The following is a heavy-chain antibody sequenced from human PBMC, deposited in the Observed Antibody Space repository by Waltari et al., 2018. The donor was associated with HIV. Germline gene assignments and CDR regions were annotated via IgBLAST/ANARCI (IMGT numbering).Heavy chain of an antibody. V-gene: IGHV1-2*02. CDR1: GYTFTGYY. D-gene: IGHD2-2*01. Sequence: QVQLVQSGAEVKKPGASVKVSCKASGYTFTGYYMHWVRQAPGQGLEWMGLINPNSGATNYAQKVQGRVTMPRDTSISTAYMELNSLRSHDTAVYYCARPLPYCSTSSCPYFDPWGQGTLVTVSS. CDR2: INPNSGAT. CDR3: ARPLPYCSTSSCPYFDP. J-gene: IGHJ5*02.